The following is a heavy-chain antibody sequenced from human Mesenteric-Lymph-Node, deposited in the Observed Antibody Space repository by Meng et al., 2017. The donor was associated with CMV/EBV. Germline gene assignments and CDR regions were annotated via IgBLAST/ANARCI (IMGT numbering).Heavy chain of an antibody. Sequence: ASVKVSCKTSGYTFTTYDINWVRQAPGQGLEWMGYVSPNTGNRVYARKFQGRVTMTRDTSISTAYMELSSLRSDDTAVYFCARGDGSGWQSDYWGQGTLVIVSS. D-gene: IGHD6-19*01. CDR3: ARGDGSGWQSDY. J-gene: IGHJ4*02. CDR1: GYTFTTYD. CDR2: VSPNTGNR. V-gene: IGHV1-8*01.